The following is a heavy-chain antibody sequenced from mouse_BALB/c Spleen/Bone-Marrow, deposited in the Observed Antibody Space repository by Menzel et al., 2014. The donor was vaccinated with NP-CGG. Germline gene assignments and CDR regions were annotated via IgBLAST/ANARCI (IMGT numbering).Heavy chain of an antibody. V-gene: IGHV5-17*02. CDR1: GFTFSSFG. J-gene: IGHJ4*01. D-gene: IGHD1-1*01. Sequence: EVQGVESGGGLVQPGGSRKLSCAASGFTFSSFGMHWVRQAPEKGLEWVAYIGSGSSTIYYADTVKGRFTISRDNHKITLFVQMTSLRSEDTAMYYCARERRYYGRIYDYYALDYWGQGTSVTVSA. CDR3: ARERRYYGRIYDYYALDY. CDR2: IGSGSSTI.